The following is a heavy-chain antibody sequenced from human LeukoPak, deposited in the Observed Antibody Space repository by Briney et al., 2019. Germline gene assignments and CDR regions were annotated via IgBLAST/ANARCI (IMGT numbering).Heavy chain of an antibody. CDR1: GFTFSSYS. Sequence: PGGSLRLSCAASGFTFSSYSMNWVRQAPGKGLEWVSSISSSSSYIYYADSVKGRFTISRDNAKNSSYLQMNSLRAEDTAVYYCARDVDYDFWSGYKTNFDYWGQGTLVTVSS. V-gene: IGHV3-21*01. CDR2: ISSSSSYI. D-gene: IGHD3-3*01. CDR3: ARDVDYDFWSGYKTNFDY. J-gene: IGHJ4*02.